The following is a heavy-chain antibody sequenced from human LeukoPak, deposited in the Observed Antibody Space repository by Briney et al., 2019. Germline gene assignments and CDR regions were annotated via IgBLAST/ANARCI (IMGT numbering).Heavy chain of an antibody. D-gene: IGHD6-13*01. V-gene: IGHV4-34*01. CDR2: INHSGST. Sequence: SETLSLTCAVYGGSFSGHYWSWIRQPPGKGLEWIGEINHSGSTNYNPSLKSRVTISVDTSKNQFSLKLSSVTAADTAVYYCARGHSSSWYYFDYWGQGTLVTVSS. CDR1: GGSFSGHY. J-gene: IGHJ4*02. CDR3: ARGHSSSWYYFDY.